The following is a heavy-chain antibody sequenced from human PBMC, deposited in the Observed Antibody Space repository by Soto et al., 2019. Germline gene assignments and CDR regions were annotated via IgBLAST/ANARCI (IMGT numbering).Heavy chain of an antibody. Sequence: SETLSLTCAVYGGSFSGYYWSWIRQPPGKGLEWIGEINHSGSTNYNPSLKSRVTISVDTSKNQFSLKLSSVTAADTAVYYCARGRIAARRGYYYYYMDVWGKGTTVTVSS. J-gene: IGHJ6*03. V-gene: IGHV4-34*01. CDR2: INHSGST. CDR3: ARGRIAARRGYYYYYMDV. CDR1: GGSFSGYY. D-gene: IGHD6-6*01.